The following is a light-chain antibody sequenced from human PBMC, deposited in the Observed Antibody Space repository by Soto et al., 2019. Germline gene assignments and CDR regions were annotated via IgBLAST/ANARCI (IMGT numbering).Light chain of an antibody. CDR1: SSDVGNYNY. Sequence: QSALTQPASVSGSPGQSITISCTGTSSDVGNYNYVSWYQQHPGKAPKLMIYDVSNRPSGVSNRCSGSKSGITASLTISGLQAEDEADYYCSSYTSSSTYVFGTGTKLTVL. V-gene: IGLV2-14*01. CDR2: DVS. J-gene: IGLJ1*01. CDR3: SSYTSSSTYV.